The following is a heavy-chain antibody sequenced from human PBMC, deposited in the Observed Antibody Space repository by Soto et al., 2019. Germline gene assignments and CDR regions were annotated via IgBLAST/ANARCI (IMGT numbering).Heavy chain of an antibody. CDR3: AREVRDTAVADFDY. CDR1: GSTFSSYS. D-gene: IGHD5-18*01. V-gene: IGHV3-48*02. J-gene: IGHJ4*02. CDR2: ISSSISTM. Sequence: EEELVKSGGGLVQPGGSQRLTCAASGSTFSSYSMNWVREAPGKGLEWLSYISSSISTMHYADSVKGRFTISRDNAKNSLYLQINSLRDEDTAVYYCAREVRDTAVADFDYWGQGTLVTVSS.